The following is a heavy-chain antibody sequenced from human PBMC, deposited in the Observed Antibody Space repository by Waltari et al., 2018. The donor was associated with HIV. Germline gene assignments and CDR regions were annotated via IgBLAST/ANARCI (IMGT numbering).Heavy chain of an antibody. J-gene: IGHJ3*02. V-gene: IGHV1-3*01. CDR1: GYTFTSYA. CDR3: ARDEGSITMVRGAPWAFDI. Sequence: QVQLVQSGAEVKKPGASVKVSCKASGYTFTSYAMHWVRQAPGQSLECSEWMGWINAGNGNTKYSQKFQGRVTITRDTSASTAYMELSSLRSEDTAVYYCARDEGSITMVRGAPWAFDIWGQGTMVTVSS. CDR2: INAGNGNT. D-gene: IGHD3-10*01.